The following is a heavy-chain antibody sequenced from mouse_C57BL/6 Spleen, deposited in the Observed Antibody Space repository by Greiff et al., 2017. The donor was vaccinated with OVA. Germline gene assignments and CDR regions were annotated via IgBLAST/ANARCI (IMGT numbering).Heavy chain of an antibody. J-gene: IGHJ2*01. Sequence: QVQLQQPGAELVMPGASVKLSCKASGYTFTSYWMHWVKQRPGQGLEWIGEIDPSDSYTNYNQKFKGKSTLTVDKSSSTAYMQLSSLTSEDSAVDYCATETGTDYFDYWGQGTTLTVSS. CDR3: ATETGTDYFDY. CDR1: GYTFTSYW. CDR2: IDPSDSYT. V-gene: IGHV1-69*01. D-gene: IGHD4-1*01.